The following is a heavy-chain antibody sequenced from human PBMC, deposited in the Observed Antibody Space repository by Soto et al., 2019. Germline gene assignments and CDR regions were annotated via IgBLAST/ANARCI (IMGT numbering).Heavy chain of an antibody. J-gene: IGHJ4*02. V-gene: IGHV4-34*01. D-gene: IGHD3-22*01. CDR1: GGSFSCYY. CDR3: ASLPDLGAISDSSGDY. CDR2: INHSGST. Sequence: SETLSLTCAVYGGSFSCYYWSWIRQPPWKGLEWIGEINHSGSTNYNPSLKSRVTISVDTSKNQFSLKLSSVTAADTAVYYCASLPDLGAISDSSGDYWGQGTLVTVSS.